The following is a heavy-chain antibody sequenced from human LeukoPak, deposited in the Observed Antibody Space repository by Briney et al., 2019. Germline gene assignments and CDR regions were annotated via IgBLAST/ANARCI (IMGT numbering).Heavy chain of an antibody. J-gene: IGHJ4*02. Sequence: GGSLRLSCAASGFTFSSCAMNWVRQAPGKGLEWVSFISGDGNTIYYADSVKGRFTISRDNAKHSVYLQMNSLRAEDTAVYYCARPPSFHYDTTGPDYWGQGTLVTVSS. CDR1: GFTFSSCA. CDR2: ISGDGNTI. D-gene: IGHD3-22*01. CDR3: ARPPSFHYDTTGPDY. V-gene: IGHV3-48*03.